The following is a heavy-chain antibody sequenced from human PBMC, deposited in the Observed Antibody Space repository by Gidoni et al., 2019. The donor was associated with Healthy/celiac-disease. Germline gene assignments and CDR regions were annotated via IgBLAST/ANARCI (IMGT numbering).Heavy chain of an antibody. CDR1: GYSFTSYL. Sequence: EVQLVQSGAEVKKPGESLKISCKGSGYSFTSYLIGWVRQMPGKGRECMGIIYPGDSDTRYSPSFQGQVTISADKSISTAYLQWRSLKASDTAMYYCERLPGPRYYDSSGYYPGACDIWGQGTMVTVSS. D-gene: IGHD3-22*01. CDR3: ERLPGPRYYDSSGYYPGACDI. CDR2: IYPGDSDT. J-gene: IGHJ3*02. V-gene: IGHV5-51*01.